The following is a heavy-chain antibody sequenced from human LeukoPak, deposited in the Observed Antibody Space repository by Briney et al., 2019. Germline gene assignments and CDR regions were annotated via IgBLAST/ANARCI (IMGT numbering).Heavy chain of an antibody. CDR3: ARDQYYDSSGYRDFDI. Sequence: PGGSLRLSCAASGFTFSSYSMNWVRQAPGKGLEWVSSISSSSSYIYYADSVKGRFTISRDNAKNSLYLQMNSLRAEDTAVYYCARDQYYDSSGYRDFDIWGQGTMVTVSS. D-gene: IGHD3-22*01. CDR1: GFTFSSYS. V-gene: IGHV3-21*01. J-gene: IGHJ3*02. CDR2: ISSSSSYI.